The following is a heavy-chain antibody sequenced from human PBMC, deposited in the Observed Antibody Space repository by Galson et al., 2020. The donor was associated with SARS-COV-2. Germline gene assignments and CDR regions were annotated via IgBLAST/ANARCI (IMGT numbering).Heavy chain of an antibody. Sequence: GGSLRLSCAASGFTFSSYSMNWVRQAPGKGLEWVSSISSSSSYIYYADSVKGRFTISRDNAKNSLYLQMNSLRAEDTAVYYCARDTYYDILTGPRLYYFDYWGQGTLVTVSS. CDR1: GFTFSSYS. J-gene: IGHJ4*02. CDR2: ISSSSSYI. CDR3: ARDTYYDILTGPRLYYFDY. D-gene: IGHD3-9*01. V-gene: IGHV3-21*01.